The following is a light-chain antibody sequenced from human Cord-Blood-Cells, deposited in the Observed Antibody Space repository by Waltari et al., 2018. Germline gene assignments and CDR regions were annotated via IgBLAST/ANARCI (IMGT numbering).Light chain of an antibody. CDR1: SSDVGGYTY. CDR2: DVS. CDR3: SSYTSSSTPYV. J-gene: IGLJ1*01. Sequence: QSALTQPASVSGSPGQSITISCPGTSSDVGGYTYVSWYQQHPGKAPKLMIYDVSNRPSGVSNRFSGSKSGNTASLTISGLQAEDEADYYCSSYTSSSTPYVFGTGTKVTVL. V-gene: IGLV2-14*01.